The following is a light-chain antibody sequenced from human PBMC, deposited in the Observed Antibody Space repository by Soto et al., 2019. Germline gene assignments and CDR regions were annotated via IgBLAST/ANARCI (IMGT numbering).Light chain of an antibody. CDR1: QSVSSY. CDR3: QQRSNWPPKIT. Sequence: EIVLTQSAATLSLSPGERSTLSCSSSQSVSSYLAWYQQKPGQAPRLLIYGASSRATGIPDRFSGSGSGTDFTLTISSLEPEDFAVYYCQQRSNWPPKITFGQGTRLEIK. CDR2: GAS. V-gene: IGKV3-11*01. J-gene: IGKJ5*01.